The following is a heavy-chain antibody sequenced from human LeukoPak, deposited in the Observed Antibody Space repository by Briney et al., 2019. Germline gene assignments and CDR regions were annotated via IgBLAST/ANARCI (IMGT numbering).Heavy chain of an antibody. D-gene: IGHD3-16*01. CDR2: ISGSGGSI. J-gene: IGHJ6*03. CDR1: GFTFSSFG. CDR3: ARGDDYYYYYMDV. Sequence: GGSLRLSCAASGFTFSSFGMIWVRQAPGKGLEWVSAISGSGGSIYYADSVKGRFTISRDNAKNSLYLQMNSLIAEDTALYYCARGDDYYYYYMDVWGKGTTVTVSS. V-gene: IGHV3-21*04.